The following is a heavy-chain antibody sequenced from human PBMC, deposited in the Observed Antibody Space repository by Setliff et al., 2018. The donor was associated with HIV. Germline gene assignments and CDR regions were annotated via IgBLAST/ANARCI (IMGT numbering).Heavy chain of an antibody. V-gene: IGHV4-38-2*02. CDR1: GYSISSGYF. D-gene: IGHD3-10*01. Sequence: KPSETLSLTCNVSGYSISSGYFWGWIRQPPGKGLEWIGTIYYNGITYYNPSLKSRVTISVDTSKNHFSLKVRSVTAADTAVYYCARGRLETTDDWGQGMLVTVSS. CDR3: ARGRLETTDD. J-gene: IGHJ4*02. CDR2: IYYNGIT.